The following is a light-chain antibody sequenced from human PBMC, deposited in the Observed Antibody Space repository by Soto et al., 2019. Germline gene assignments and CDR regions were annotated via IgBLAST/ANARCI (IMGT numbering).Light chain of an antibody. V-gene: IGKV1-27*01. CDR1: QAISNS. CDR3: QKYHSAPFT. Sequence: DIQMTQSPSSLSASVGDRVTITCRASQAISNSLAWYQQKPGKVPKVLIYAASTLQSGVPSRFSGSGSGTDFTLTITSLQPEDVATYFCQKYHSAPFTVGPGTKLDI. J-gene: IGKJ3*01. CDR2: AAS.